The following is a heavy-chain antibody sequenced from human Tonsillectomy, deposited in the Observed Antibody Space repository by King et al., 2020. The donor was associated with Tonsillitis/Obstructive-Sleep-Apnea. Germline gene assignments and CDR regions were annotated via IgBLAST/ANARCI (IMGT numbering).Heavy chain of an antibody. V-gene: IGHV3-43*01. J-gene: IGHJ4*02. Sequence: VQLVESGGVVVQPGGSLRLSCAASGFTFDDYTMHWVRQAPGKGLEWVSLISWDGGSTYYADSVKGRFTISRDNSKNSLYLQMNSLRTEDTALYYGAKDLPERMITGGDGGQGTLGTVSA. CDR2: ISWDGGST. D-gene: IGHD3-16*01. CDR1: GFTFDDYT. CDR3: AKDLPERMITGGD.